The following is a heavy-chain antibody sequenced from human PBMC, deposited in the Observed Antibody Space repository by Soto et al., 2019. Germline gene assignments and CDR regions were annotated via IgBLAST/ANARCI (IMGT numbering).Heavy chain of an antibody. V-gene: IGHV4-39*01. CDR2: IYYSGST. CDR1: GDSISSSTYY. J-gene: IGHJ4*02. CDR3: VRQSYDSSDYFDY. D-gene: IGHD3-22*01. Sequence: SETLSLTCTVSGDSISSSTYYWGWIRQPPGKGLEWIGSIYYSGSTYYNPSLNSRVTISVDTSRIHFSLKLISVTAADTAVYYCVRQSYDSSDYFDYWGQG.